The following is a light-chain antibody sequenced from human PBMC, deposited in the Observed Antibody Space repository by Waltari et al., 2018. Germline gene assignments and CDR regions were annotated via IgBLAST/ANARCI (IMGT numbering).Light chain of an antibody. Sequence: EIVMTQSPGTLSVSPGESATLSYRASQSILNKLVWYQQKPGQAPRLLIYQASTRATGIPARFSGSGSGTEFTLTISSLQSEDSAVYYCQQYHNWPPLTFGGGTKVEIK. CDR3: QQYHNWPPLT. J-gene: IGKJ4*01. V-gene: IGKV3-15*01. CDR1: QSILNK. CDR2: QAS.